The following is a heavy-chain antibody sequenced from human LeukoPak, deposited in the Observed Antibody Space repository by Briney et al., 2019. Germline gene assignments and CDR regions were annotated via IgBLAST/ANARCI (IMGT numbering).Heavy chain of an antibody. Sequence: PPETLSLTCSLSGGSISSHYWSWIPHRPEKGLKWIGYIYYSASTNYNPTMKSRVTISVDTSKNQFSLMLSSVTAADTAVYYCARDSNAFDVWGRGTVVTVSS. V-gene: IGHV4-59*11. J-gene: IGHJ3*01. CDR1: GGSISSHY. CDR3: ARDSNAFDV. D-gene: IGHD2-2*01. CDR2: IYYSAST.